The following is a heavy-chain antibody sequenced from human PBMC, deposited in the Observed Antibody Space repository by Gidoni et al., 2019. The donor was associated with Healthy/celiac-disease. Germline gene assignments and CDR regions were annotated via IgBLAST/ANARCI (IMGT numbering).Heavy chain of an antibody. V-gene: IGHV4-31*03. CDR1: GGSISSGGYY. D-gene: IGHD1-1*01. Sequence: QVQLQESGPGLVKPSQTLSLTCTVPGGSISSGGYYWSWIRQHPGKGLDGIGYIYYSGSTYYNPSLKSRVTISVDTSKNQFSLKLSSVTAADTAVYYCARGVGTTPHNLIWFDPWGQGTLVTVSS. CDR3: ARGVGTTPHNLIWFDP. J-gene: IGHJ5*02. CDR2: IYYSGST.